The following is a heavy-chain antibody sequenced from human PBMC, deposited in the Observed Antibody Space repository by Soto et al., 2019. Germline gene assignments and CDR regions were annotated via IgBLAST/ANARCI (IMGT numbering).Heavy chain of an antibody. J-gene: IGHJ4*02. CDR3: AKADGGNSLFDS. CDR1: GFSFDDYA. D-gene: IGHD2-21*02. V-gene: IGHV3-9*01. Sequence: GGSLRLSCAASGFSFDDYAMHWVRQAPGKGLEWVSGIRWNSVNIAYADSVKGRFTISRDNAKNSLYLLISSLRVEDTALYYCAKADGGNSLFDSWGQGTLVTVSS. CDR2: IRWNSVNI.